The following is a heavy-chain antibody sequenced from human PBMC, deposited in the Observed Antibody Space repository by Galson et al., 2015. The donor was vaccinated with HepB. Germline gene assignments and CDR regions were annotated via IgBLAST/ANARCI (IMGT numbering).Heavy chain of an antibody. D-gene: IGHD1-26*01. CDR1: GYTFTSYG. V-gene: IGHV1-18*04. CDR3: ARDWRGSYSGVRAFDI. CDR2: ISAYNGNT. Sequence: SVKVSCKASGYTFTSYGISWVRQAPGQGLEWMGWISAYNGNTNYAQKLQGRVTMTTDTSTSTAYMELRSLRSEDTAVYYCARDWRGSYSGVRAFDIWGQGTLVTVSS. J-gene: IGHJ4*02.